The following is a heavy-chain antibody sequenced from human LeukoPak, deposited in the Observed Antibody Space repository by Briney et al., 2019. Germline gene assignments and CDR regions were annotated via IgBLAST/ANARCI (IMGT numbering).Heavy chain of an antibody. CDR1: GGSISNFY. CDR3: ARGGSRWPQTHDY. Sequence: PSEPLSLTCTISGGSISNFYWSWIRQSPGKGLEWIGLVYSSGHATYNPSLKSRLTISVDTSENQLYLRLSSVTAADTAVYYCARGGSRWPQTHDYWGQGTLVIVSS. V-gene: IGHV4-59*01. J-gene: IGHJ4*02. D-gene: IGHD6-13*01. CDR2: VYSSGHA.